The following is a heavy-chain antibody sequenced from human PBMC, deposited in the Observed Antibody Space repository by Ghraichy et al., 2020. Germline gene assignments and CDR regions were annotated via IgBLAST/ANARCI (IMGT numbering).Heavy chain of an antibody. J-gene: IGHJ4*02. D-gene: IGHD1-26*01. CDR2: ISSSSSYI. V-gene: IGHV3-21*01. Sequence: GGSLRLSCAASGFTFSSYSMNWVRQAPGKGLEWVSSISSSSSYIYYADSVKGRFTISRDNAKNSLYLQMNSLRAEDTAVYYCARFSGMVAPDDYWGQGTLVTVSS. CDR3: ARFSGMVAPDDY. CDR1: GFTFSSYS.